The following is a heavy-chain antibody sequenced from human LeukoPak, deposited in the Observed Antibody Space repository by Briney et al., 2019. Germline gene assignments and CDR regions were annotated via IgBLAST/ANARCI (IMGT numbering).Heavy chain of an antibody. V-gene: IGHV4-61*08. CDR1: GGSVRRGDYY. CDR3: ARGLGPYNWNYDY. Sequence: PSETLSLTCTVSGGSVRRGDYYWSWIRQPPGKGLEWIGYVYYSGSTNYNPSLKSRVTISVDTSKNQFSLKLSSVTAADTAVYYCARGLGPYNWNYDYWGQGTLVTVSS. J-gene: IGHJ4*02. D-gene: IGHD1-7*01. CDR2: VYYSGST.